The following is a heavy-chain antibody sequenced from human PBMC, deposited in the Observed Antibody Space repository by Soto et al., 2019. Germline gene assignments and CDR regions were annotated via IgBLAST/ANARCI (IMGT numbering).Heavy chain of an antibody. Sequence: QVQLVQSGAEVKKPESSVKVSCKASGGTFSSYAISWVRQAPGQGPEWMGGIIPMFGTANYAQKFQGRVTITADESTTTAYMDMRSLRSEDTAVYYGAIQPRTYSWNHDAFDIWGQGTMVIVSS. CDR2: IIPMFGTA. CDR3: AIQPRTYSWNHDAFDI. J-gene: IGHJ3*02. D-gene: IGHD1-26*01. CDR1: GGTFSSYA. V-gene: IGHV1-69*12.